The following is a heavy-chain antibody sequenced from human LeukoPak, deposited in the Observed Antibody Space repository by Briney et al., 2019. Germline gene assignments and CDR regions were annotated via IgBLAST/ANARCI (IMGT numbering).Heavy chain of an antibody. J-gene: IGHJ5*02. CDR2: IYYSGST. D-gene: IGHD3-16*01. CDR1: GGSISSYY. CDR3: ARAPIPYDRSRTDYRFDL. V-gene: IGHV4-59*01. Sequence: MTSETLSLTCSVSGGSISSYYWSWIRQPPGKGLEWIGYIYYSGSTNYNPSLKSRVTISLDTSKSQFSLKLTSVTAADTAVYYCARAPIPYDRSRTDYRFDLSGQGTLVTVAS.